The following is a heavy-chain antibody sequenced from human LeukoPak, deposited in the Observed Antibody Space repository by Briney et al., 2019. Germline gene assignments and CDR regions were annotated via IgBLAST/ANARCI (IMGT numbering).Heavy chain of an antibody. J-gene: IGHJ4*02. CDR2: IGGSGGST. D-gene: IGHD3-10*01. Sequence: PGGSLRLSCAASGFTFSSYAMSWVRQAPGKGLEWVSCIGGSGGSTYYADSVKGRSTISRDTSKNTLYLQMNSLRAEDTAVYYCAKYRGFGDSYDSWGQGTLVTVSS. CDR3: AKYRGFGDSYDS. CDR1: GFTFSSYA. V-gene: IGHV3-23*01.